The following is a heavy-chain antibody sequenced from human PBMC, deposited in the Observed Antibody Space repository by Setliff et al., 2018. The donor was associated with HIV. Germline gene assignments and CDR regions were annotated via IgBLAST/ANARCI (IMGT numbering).Heavy chain of an antibody. CDR2: IYESAYS. D-gene: IGHD3-10*01. V-gene: IGHV4-59*01. Sequence: SETLSLTCIVSGGSMDNYYWNWVRQTPGKGLEWIGYIYESAYSHYTVSLRSRVTISMDTSKNQFSLTLRSVAAADRAVYYCARAQMHRGVVAWSLYYFDYWGQGALVTVSS. J-gene: IGHJ4*02. CDR1: GGSMDNYY. CDR3: ARAQMHRGVVAWSLYYFDY.